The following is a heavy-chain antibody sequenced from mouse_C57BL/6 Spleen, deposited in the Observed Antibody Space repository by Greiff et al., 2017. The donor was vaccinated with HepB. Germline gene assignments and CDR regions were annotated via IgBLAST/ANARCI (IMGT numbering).Heavy chain of an antibody. CDR1: GFNIKDDY. CDR3: TKGTTVVDYAMDY. Sequence: EVQLQQSGAELVRPGASVKLSCTASGFNIKDDYMHWVKQRPEQGLEWIGWIDPENGDTEYASKFQGKATITADTSSNTAYLQLSSLTSEDTAVYYCTKGTTVVDYAMDYWGQGTSVTVSS. D-gene: IGHD1-1*01. V-gene: IGHV14-4*01. CDR2: IDPENGDT. J-gene: IGHJ4*01.